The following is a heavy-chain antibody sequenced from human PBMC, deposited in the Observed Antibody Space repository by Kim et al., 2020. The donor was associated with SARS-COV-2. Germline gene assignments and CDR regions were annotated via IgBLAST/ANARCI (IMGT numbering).Heavy chain of an antibody. CDR1: GFISSSYA. CDR3: TKGGTLVKDSYYGMNV. D-gene: IGHD1-1*01. CDR2: FSGSGGRT. V-gene: IGHV3-23*01. J-gene: IGHJ6*02. Sequence: GGSLRLSCAASGFISSSYAMSWVRQAPGKGLEWVSAFSGSGGRTYYADSVKGRFTISRDNSKNTLYLQLNSLRAEDTAIYYCTKGGTLVKDSYYGMNVWGHGATVTVSS.